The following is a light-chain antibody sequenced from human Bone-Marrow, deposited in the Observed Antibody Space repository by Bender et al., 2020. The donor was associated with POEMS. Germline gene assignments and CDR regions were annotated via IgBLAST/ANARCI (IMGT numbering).Light chain of an antibody. Sequence: QSALTQPASVSGSPGQSIPISCTGTSSDVGSYNLVSWYQQHPGKAPKLMIYEVSYRPSGISDRFSGSRSGNTASLTISGLQAEDEADYYCTSYAGSSTLIVGGGTKVTVL. CDR1: SSDVGSYNL. CDR3: TSYAGSSTLI. J-gene: IGLJ2*01. CDR2: EVS. V-gene: IGLV2-23*02.